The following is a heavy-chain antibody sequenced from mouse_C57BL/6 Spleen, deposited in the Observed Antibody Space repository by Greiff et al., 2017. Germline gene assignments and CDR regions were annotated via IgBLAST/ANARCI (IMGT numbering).Heavy chain of an antibody. D-gene: IGHD2-2*01. CDR1: GYAFSSSW. V-gene: IGHV1-82*01. Sequence: QVQLQQSGPELVKPGASVKISCKASGYAFSSSWMNWVKQRPGKGLEWIGRIYPGDGDTNYNGKFKGKATLTADKSSSTAYMQLSSLTSEDSAVYFCASRYGYDEAWFAYWGQGTLVTVSA. J-gene: IGHJ3*01. CDR2: IYPGDGDT. CDR3: ASRYGYDEAWFAY.